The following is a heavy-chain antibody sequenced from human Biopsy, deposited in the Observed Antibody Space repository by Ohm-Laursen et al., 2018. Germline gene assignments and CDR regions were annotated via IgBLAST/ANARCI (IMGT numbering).Heavy chain of an antibody. CDR3: AKDGGQWLGGAFDI. Sequence: SSLRLSCSASGFGFYAMHWVRQPPGKGLEWLTVTSFDGSNKFYAESVRGRFTISRDRSRDTLYLQMNRLTNEDTAVYYCAKDGGQWLGGAFDIWGHGTMVIVAS. D-gene: IGHD6-19*01. J-gene: IGHJ3*02. CDR2: TSFDGSNK. V-gene: IGHV3-30*18. CDR1: GFGFYA.